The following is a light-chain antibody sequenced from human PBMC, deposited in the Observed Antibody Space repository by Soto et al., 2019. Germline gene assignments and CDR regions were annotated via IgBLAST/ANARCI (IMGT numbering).Light chain of an antibody. J-gene: IGLJ3*02. CDR3: SSYTSSSTSWV. Sequence: QSALTQPASVSGSPGQSITISCTGTSGDIGVYNYVSWYQQHPGKAPKLKIYDVSSRPSGVSNRFSGSKSGNTASLTISGLQAEDEADYYCSSYTSSSTSWVFGGGTKLTVL. V-gene: IGLV2-14*01. CDR1: SGDIGVYNY. CDR2: DVS.